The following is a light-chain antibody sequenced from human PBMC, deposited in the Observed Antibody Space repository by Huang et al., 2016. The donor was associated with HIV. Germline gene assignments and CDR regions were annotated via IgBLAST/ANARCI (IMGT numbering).Light chain of an antibody. CDR3: QQADSFPWT. V-gene: IGKV1-12*01. Sequence: DIQMTQSPSSVSASVGDRVTIACRASQGISNWLAWYQQKPGKAPTVLINGESTLQSGVPSRFSGSGSGTHFTLTISSLQREDFATYYCQQADSFPWTFGQGTKVEIK. CDR2: GES. CDR1: QGISNW. J-gene: IGKJ1*01.